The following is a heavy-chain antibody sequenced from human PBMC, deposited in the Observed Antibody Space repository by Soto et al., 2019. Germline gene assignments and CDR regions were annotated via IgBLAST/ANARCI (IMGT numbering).Heavy chain of an antibody. CDR1: GFTFSSYA. D-gene: IGHD4-17*01. V-gene: IGHV3-30-3*01. J-gene: IGHJ4*02. Sequence: QVQLVESGGGVVQPGRSLRLSCAASGFTFSSYAMHWVRQAPGKGLEWVAVISYDGSNKYYADSVKGRFTISRDNSKNTLYLQMNSLRAEDTAVYYCARGNRDYGPDYWGQGTLVTVSS. CDR2: ISYDGSNK. CDR3: ARGNRDYGPDY.